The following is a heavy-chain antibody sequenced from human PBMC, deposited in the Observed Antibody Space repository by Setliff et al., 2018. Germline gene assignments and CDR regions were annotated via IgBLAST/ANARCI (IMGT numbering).Heavy chain of an antibody. CDR1: GGTFSDYY. J-gene: IGHJ4*02. CDR3: AALPLEIYPVGPPDC. D-gene: IGHD3-16*02. V-gene: IGHV4-34*08. CDR2: INHRGST. Sequence: ASETLSLTCAAYGGTFSDYYWTWIRQPPGKGLEWVGEINHRGSTYYNPPLKSRVTISVDRSKNQFSLKLSSLTAADTAVYYCAALPLEIYPVGPPDCWGQGTLVTVSS.